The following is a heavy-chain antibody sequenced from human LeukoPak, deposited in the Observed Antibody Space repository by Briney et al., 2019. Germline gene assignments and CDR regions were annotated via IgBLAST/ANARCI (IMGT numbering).Heavy chain of an antibody. CDR2: ISYDGSNK. D-gene: IGHD3-22*01. CDR1: GFTFSSYA. J-gene: IGHJ4*02. Sequence: GGPLRLSCAASGFTFSSYAMHGVRQTPGKGREWVAVISYDGSNKYYADSVKGRFTISRDNSKNTLYLQMNSLRAEDTAVYYCAREGYYYDSSGYYYVSDYWGQGTLVTVSS. CDR3: AREGYYYDSSGYYYVSDY. V-gene: IGHV3-30-3*01.